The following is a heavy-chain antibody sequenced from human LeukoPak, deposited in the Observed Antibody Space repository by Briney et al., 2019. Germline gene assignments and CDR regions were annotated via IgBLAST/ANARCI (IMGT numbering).Heavy chain of an antibody. CDR2: ISSSSSYI. CDR3: ARPQETTYTTRKKSDAFDI. D-gene: IGHD4-17*01. V-gene: IGHV3-21*01. J-gene: IGHJ3*02. Sequence: PGGSLRLSCAASGFTFSSYSMNWVRQAPGKGLEWVSSISSSSSYIYYADSVKGRFTISRDNAKNSLYLQMNSLRAEDTAVYYCARPQETTYTTRKKSDAFDIWGQGTMVTVSS. CDR1: GFTFSSYS.